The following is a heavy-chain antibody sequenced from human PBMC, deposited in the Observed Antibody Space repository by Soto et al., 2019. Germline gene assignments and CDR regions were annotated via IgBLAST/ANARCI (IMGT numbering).Heavy chain of an antibody. J-gene: IGHJ6*02. CDR2: INPSGGST. CDR3: ARHRGVGSDFWSGYYPIHYGMDV. D-gene: IGHD3-3*01. CDR1: GYTFTSYY. V-gene: IGHV1-46*01. Sequence: GASVKVSCKASGYTFTSYYMHWVRQAPGQGLEWMGIINPSGGSTSYAQKFQGRVTITADESTSTAYMELSSLRSEDTAVYYCARHRGVGSDFWSGYYPIHYGMDVWGQGTTVTVSS.